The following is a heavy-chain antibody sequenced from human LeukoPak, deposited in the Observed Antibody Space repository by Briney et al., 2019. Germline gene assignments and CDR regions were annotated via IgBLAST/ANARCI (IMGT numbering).Heavy chain of an antibody. CDR2: IYYSGST. D-gene: IGHD3-3*01. Sequence: PSETLCLTCTVSGGSISGYYWSWIRQPPGKGLEWIGYIYYSGSTNYNPSLKSRVTISVDTSKNQFSLKLSSVTAADTAVYYCARSLTGDFLSYFDYWGQGTLVTVSS. CDR1: GGSISGYY. CDR3: ARSLTGDFLSYFDY. J-gene: IGHJ4*02. V-gene: IGHV4-59*01.